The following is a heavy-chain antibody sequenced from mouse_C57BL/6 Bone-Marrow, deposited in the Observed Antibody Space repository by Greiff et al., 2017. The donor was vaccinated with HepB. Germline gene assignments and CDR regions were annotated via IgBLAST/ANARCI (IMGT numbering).Heavy chain of an antibody. J-gene: IGHJ2*01. D-gene: IGHD1-1*01. CDR1: GFTFSSYG. CDR2: ISSGGSYT. CDR3: ERHTDYYGSIGRYYYGY. V-gene: IGHV5-6*01. Sequence: EVQRVESGGDLVKPGGSLKLSCAASGFTFSSYGMSWVRQTPDKRLEWVATISSGGSYTYYPDSVKGRFTISRDNAKNTLYLKMSSLKSEDTAMYYGERHTDYYGSIGRYYYGYWGQGTTLTVAS.